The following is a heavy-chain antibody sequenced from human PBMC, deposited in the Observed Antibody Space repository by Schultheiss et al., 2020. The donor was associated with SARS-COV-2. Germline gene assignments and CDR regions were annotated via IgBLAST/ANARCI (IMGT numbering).Heavy chain of an antibody. CDR3: ARSPPYCSSISCYYDY. V-gene: IGHV3-48*03. Sequence: GGSLRLSCAASGFTFSSYEMNWVRQAPGKGLDYVSTITDNGGTTYYADSVKGRFTISGDNAKNSLYLQMNSLRAEDTAVYYCARSPPYCSSISCYYDYWGQGTLVTVSS. CDR1: GFTFSSYE. J-gene: IGHJ4*02. CDR2: ITDNGGTT. D-gene: IGHD2-2*01.